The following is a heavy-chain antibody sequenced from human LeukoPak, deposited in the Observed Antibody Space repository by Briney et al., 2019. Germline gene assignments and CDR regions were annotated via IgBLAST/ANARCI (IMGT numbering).Heavy chain of an antibody. Sequence: WGSLRLSCAASGFTLTTYSMHWVRQAPGKGLEWLSIISNDGSQTYYAESVRGRFTISRDTSQNTLYLQMRSLTTEDTAVYYCASAEHNAWHNFKSWGQGTLVPVPS. J-gene: IGHJ4*02. D-gene: IGHD1/OR15-1a*01. CDR2: ISNDGSQT. CDR3: ASAEHNAWHNFKS. V-gene: IGHV3-30*04. CDR1: GFTLTTYS.